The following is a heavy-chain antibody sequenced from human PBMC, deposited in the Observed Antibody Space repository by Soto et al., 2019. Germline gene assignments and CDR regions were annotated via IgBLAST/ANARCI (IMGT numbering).Heavy chain of an antibody. CDR3: AKVGCSGASCYQDY. J-gene: IGHJ4*02. CDR1: GFTFDDYA. V-gene: IGHV3-9*01. D-gene: IGHD2-15*01. Sequence: EVQLVESGGGLVQPGRSLRLSCAASGFTFDDYAMHWVRQAPGKGLEWVSGISWNSGSIGYADSVKGRFTISRDNAKNSLYLQMNSLRAEDTALYYCAKVGCSGASCYQDYWGQGTLVTVSS. CDR2: ISWNSGSI.